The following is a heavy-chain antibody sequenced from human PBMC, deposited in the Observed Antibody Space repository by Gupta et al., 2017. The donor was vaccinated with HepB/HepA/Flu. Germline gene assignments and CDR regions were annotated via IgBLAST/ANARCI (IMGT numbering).Heavy chain of an antibody. CDR1: GDSGFSSGVA. CDR3: ARGKYSGFDY. CDR2: TYFRSKWYT. J-gene: IGHJ4*02. V-gene: IGHV6-1*01. Sequence: QVQLQQSGPGLVKPSQTLSLTCAISGDSGFSSGVAWNWIRQSPSRGLEWLGRTYFRSKWYTEYAISVKSRITVNLDTSKNQLPLQLNSVTPEDTAVYYCARGKYSGFDYWGQGVLVTVSS. D-gene: IGHD2/OR15-2a*01.